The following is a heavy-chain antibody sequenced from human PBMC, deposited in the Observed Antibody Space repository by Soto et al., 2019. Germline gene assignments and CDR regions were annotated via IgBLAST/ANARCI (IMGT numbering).Heavy chain of an antibody. CDR1: GFIFSGSG. CDR2: VSNVGIRK. Sequence: QVQLVESGGGVVQPGRSLRLTCAASGFIFSGSGMHWVRQAPGKGLEWVALVSNVGIRKYYGDSVKGRFTISRDNAENTLYLQMNSLRDEDTAVYYCARWVGGSMYDNSGKYDSWGQGTLVTVSS. V-gene: IGHV3-30*03. D-gene: IGHD3-22*01. CDR3: ARWVGGSMYDNSGKYDS. J-gene: IGHJ5*01.